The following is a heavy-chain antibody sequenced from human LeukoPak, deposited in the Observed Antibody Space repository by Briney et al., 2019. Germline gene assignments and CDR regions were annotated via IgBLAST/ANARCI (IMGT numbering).Heavy chain of an antibody. CDR2: INWNSGNT. Sequence: GGSLRLSCAASGFTFHDYGMTWVRQVPGKGLEWVSGINWNSGNTGYADSVKGRFTISRDNAKNSLYLQMNDLRAEDTALYYCARAKACSSTTCPSDIWGLGTTVTVSS. J-gene: IGHJ3*02. CDR1: GFTFHDYG. V-gene: IGHV3-20*04. D-gene: IGHD2-2*01. CDR3: ARAKACSSTTCPSDI.